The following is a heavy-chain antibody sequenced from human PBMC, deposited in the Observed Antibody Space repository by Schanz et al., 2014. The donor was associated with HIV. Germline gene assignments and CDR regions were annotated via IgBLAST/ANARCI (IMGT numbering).Heavy chain of an antibody. CDR1: GFTFSSYG. CDR2: IWFDGRNK. J-gene: IGHJ4*02. V-gene: IGHV3-33*01. Sequence: QVQLVESGGGVVQPGRSLRLSCAASGFTFSSYGMHWVRQAPGKGLEWVAVIWFDGRNKYYGDSVAGRFSISRDNSKNTLHLQLGSLRTEDTAVYYCARDLNVGRHFDHWGQGTLVTVSS. D-gene: IGHD1-26*01. CDR3: ARDLNVGRHFDH.